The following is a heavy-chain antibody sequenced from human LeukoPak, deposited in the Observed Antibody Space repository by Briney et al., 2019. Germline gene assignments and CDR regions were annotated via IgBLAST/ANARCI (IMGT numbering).Heavy chain of an antibody. J-gene: IGHJ5*02. CDR1: GYPFTSYY. CDR3: ARDEGGYCSSTSCRNWFDP. Sequence: ATLKVSCRASGYPFTSYYMHWVRHAPGQGLEWMGIINPSGGSTSYAQKFQGRVTMTRDTSTSTVYMELSSLRSEDTAVYYCARDEGGYCSSTSCRNWFDPWGQGTLVTVSS. D-gene: IGHD2-2*01. CDR2: INPSGGST. V-gene: IGHV1-46*01.